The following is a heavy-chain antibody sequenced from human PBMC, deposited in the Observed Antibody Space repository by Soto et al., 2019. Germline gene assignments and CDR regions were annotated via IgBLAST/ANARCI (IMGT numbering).Heavy chain of an antibody. CDR3: ARHVPAAGYYYGMDV. CDR1: GGTFSSYA. CDR2: IIPIYGTA. J-gene: IGHJ6*02. Sequence: QVQLVQSGAEVKKPGSSVKVSCKASGGTFSSYAISWVRQAPGQGLEWMGGIIPIYGTANYAQKVQGRVTITGDEATSTAYMELSSLRSEETAVYYCARHVPAAGYYYGMDVWGQGTTVTVSS. D-gene: IGHD2-2*01. V-gene: IGHV1-69*12.